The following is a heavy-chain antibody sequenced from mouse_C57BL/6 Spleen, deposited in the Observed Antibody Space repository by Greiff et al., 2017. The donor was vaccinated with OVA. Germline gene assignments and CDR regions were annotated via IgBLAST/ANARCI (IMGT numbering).Heavy chain of an antibody. CDR2: LYPGSGSP. CDR1: GYTFTSYW. Sequence: QVQLQQPGAELVKPGASVKMSCKASGYTFTSYWITWVKQRPGQGLEWIGDLYPGSGSPNYNEKFKSKATLTVDTSSSTAYMQLSSLTSEDSAVYYCARRGYYGSSYVWYFDVWGTGTTVTVSS. CDR3: ARRGYYGSSYVWYFDV. V-gene: IGHV1-55*01. J-gene: IGHJ1*03. D-gene: IGHD1-1*01.